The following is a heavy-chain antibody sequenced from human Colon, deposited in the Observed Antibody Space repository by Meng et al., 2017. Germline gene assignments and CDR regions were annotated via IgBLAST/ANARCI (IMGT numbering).Heavy chain of an antibody. CDR3: ARDYYYDSSGYRLYYFVY. CDR1: GFTFSSYS. D-gene: IGHD3-22*01. CDR2: ISSSSSYI. J-gene: IGHJ4*02. Sequence: GESLKISCAASGFTFSSYSMNWVRQAPGKGLEWVSSISSSSSYISYANSVKGRFTISRDNAKNSLYLQMNSRRAEDTAVYYCARDYYYDSSGYRLYYFVYWGQGTLVTVSS. V-gene: IGHV3-21*01.